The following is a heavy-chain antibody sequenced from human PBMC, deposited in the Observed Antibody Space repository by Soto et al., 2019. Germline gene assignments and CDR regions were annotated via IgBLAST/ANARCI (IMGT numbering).Heavy chain of an antibody. V-gene: IGHV4-39*01. Sequence: SETLSLTCTVSGGSISSSSYYWGWIRQPPGKGLEWIGSIYYSGSTYYNPSLKSRVTISVDASENQFSLKLSSVTAADTAVYYCARLRYSSSRPLFDYWGQGTLVTVSS. CDR2: IYYSGST. CDR3: ARLRYSSSRPLFDY. D-gene: IGHD6-13*01. CDR1: GGSISSSSYY. J-gene: IGHJ4*02.